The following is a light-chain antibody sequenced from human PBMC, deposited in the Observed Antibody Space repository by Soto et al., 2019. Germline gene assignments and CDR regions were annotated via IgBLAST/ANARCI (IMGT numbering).Light chain of an antibody. CDR1: SSDVGSNNL. Sequence: QSALTQPASVSGSPGQSITISCTGTSSDVGSNNLVSWYQQHPGKAPKLMIYEVSRRPSGVSNRLSGSKSGNTASLTISGLQAEDEADYYCSSFARSSTPFGSGTKVTVL. CDR3: SSFARSSTP. J-gene: IGLJ1*01. V-gene: IGLV2-23*02. CDR2: EVS.